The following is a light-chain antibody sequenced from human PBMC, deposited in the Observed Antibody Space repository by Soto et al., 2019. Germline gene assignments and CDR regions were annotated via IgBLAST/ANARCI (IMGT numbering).Light chain of an antibody. V-gene: IGKV1-5*03. CDR2: KSS. J-gene: IGKJ1*01. CDR1: QSVSIW. CDR3: QQFNTSPWT. Sequence: DIQMTQSPSTLSASEGDRVTISCRASQSVSIWLAWYQQKPGRAPKLLIYKSSILESGVPSRFRGSGSGTEFTLTISSLQPDDFPTYYCQQFNTSPWTFGQGTKVDIK.